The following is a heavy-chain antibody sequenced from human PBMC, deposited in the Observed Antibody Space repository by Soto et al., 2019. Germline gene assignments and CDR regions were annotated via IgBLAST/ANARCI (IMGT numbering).Heavy chain of an antibody. CDR2: INPNSGNT. CDR1: GYIFTNYD. V-gene: IGHV1-8*01. J-gene: IGHJ5*02. D-gene: IGHD4-17*01. Sequence: QVQLVQSGAEVKKPGASVKVSCKASGYIFTNYDINWVRQATGQGLEYLGWINPNSGNTGYVQKVKGRVTMTRNTSMKTDYMELNSMRSEDTAVYYCERGIKYGDYSMWFDPRGQGTLVTVYS. CDR3: ERGIKYGDYSMWFDP.